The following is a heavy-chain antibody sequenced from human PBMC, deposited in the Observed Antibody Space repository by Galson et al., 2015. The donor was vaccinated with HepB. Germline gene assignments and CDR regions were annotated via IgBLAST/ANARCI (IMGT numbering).Heavy chain of an antibody. Sequence: SLRLSCAASGFSVSSNYMTWVRQAPGKGLEWVSIIYSGGSTYYADSVTGRFTVSRDDSENTVFLQMNSLRAEDTAVYFCAGKSGTYYELGHWGQGTLVTVSS. J-gene: IGHJ4*02. CDR1: GFSVSSNY. CDR3: AGKSGTYYELGH. V-gene: IGHV3-53*01. CDR2: IYSGGST. D-gene: IGHD1-26*01.